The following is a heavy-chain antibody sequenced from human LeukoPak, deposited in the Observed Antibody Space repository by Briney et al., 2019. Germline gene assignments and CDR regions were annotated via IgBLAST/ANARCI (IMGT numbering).Heavy chain of an antibody. CDR3: ARSRCSGGSCYGLDY. D-gene: IGHD2-15*01. CDR2: IKSKRDGGAT. Sequence: PGGSLRLSCEASGFTFTNAWMNWVRQAPGKGPEWVGRIKSKRDGGATEYAAPVKGRFTISRDNSKNTLYLQMNSLRAEDTAVYYCARSRCSGGSCYGLDYWGQGTLVTVSS. V-gene: IGHV3-15*01. J-gene: IGHJ4*02. CDR1: GFTFTNAW.